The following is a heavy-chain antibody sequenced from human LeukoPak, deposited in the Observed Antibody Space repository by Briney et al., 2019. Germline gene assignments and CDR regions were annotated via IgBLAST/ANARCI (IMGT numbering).Heavy chain of an antibody. CDR1: GYRFSTYW. V-gene: IGHV5-51*01. J-gene: IGHJ4*02. CDR3: AIRYSGSYHDY. CDR2: IYPADSDT. Sequence: HGESLKTSCKGSGYRFSTYWIGWFRQMPGKGLGWMGIIYPADSDTQYSPSFQGQVTISADKSISTAYLQWSSLKSSDTAMYYCAIRYSGSYHDYWGQGTLVTVSS. D-gene: IGHD1-26*01.